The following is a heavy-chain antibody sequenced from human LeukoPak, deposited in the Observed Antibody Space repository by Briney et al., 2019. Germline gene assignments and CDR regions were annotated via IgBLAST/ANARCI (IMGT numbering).Heavy chain of an antibody. CDR2: ISAYNGNT. CDR1: GYPFTSYG. V-gene: IGHV1-18*04. CDR3: TRGDAMSP. D-gene: IGHD2-2*01. Sequence: GASVKVSFKASGYPFTSYGISWVRPAPGQGLEWMGWISAYNGNTNYPQKLQDRVTMTTDTSTSTAYMELRSLRPDDTAVYYCTRGDAMSPWGQGTLVTVSS. J-gene: IGHJ5*02.